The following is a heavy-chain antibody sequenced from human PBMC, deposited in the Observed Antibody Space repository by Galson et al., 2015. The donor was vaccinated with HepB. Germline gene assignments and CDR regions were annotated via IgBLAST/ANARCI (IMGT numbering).Heavy chain of an antibody. CDR2: INAGNGNT. Sequence: SVKVSCKASGYTFTSYAMHWVRQAPGQRPEWMGWINAGNGNTKYSQKFQGRVTITRDTSASTAYMELSSLRSEDTAVYYCARDYDFWSGYSGAFDIWGQGTMVTVSS. CDR3: ARDYDFWSGYSGAFDI. J-gene: IGHJ3*02. V-gene: IGHV1-3*01. CDR1: GYTFTSYA. D-gene: IGHD3-3*01.